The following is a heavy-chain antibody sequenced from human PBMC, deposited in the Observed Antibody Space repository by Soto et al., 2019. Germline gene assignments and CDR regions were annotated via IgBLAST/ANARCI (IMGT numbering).Heavy chain of an antibody. CDR2: IYYSGST. CDR1: GGSISSSSYY. J-gene: IGHJ4*02. CDR3: ARLAMLDYYDSSGYYFRPPYYFDF. V-gene: IGHV4-39*01. D-gene: IGHD3-22*01. Sequence: PSETLSLTCTVSGGSISSSSYYWGWIRQPPGKGLEWIGSIYYSGSTYYNPSLKSRVTISVDTSKNQFSLKLSSVTAADTAVYYCARLAMLDYYDSSGYYFRPPYYFDFWGKGTLVPVSS.